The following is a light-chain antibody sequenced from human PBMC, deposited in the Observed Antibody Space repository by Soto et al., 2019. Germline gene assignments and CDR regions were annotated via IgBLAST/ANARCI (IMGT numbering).Light chain of an antibody. CDR2: GAS. Sequence: EIVLTQSPGTLSLSPGERATLSCRASQSVSSSYLAWYQQKPAQAPRLLIYGASSRASGIPDRFSGSGSGTDFTLTISRLEPEDFAVYYGQQYGSSPRTFGQGTKLEIK. V-gene: IGKV3-20*01. CDR3: QQYGSSPRT. J-gene: IGKJ2*01. CDR1: QSVSSSY.